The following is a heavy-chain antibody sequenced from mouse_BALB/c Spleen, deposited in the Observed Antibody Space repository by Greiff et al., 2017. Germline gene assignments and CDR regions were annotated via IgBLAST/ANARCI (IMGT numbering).Heavy chain of an antibody. V-gene: IGHV1-31*01. CDR1: GYSFTGYY. D-gene: IGHD6-5*01. CDR2: INPYNGAT. J-gene: IGHJ2*01. Sequence: EVKLMESGPELVKPGASVKISCKASGYSFTGYYMHWVKQSHVKSLEWIGRINPYNGATSYNQNFKDKASLTVDKSSSTAYMELHSLTSEDSAVYYCARPIKDYFDYWGQGTTLTVSS. CDR3: ARPIKDYFDY.